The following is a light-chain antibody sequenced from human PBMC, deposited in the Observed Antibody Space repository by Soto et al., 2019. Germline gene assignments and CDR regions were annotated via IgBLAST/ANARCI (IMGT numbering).Light chain of an antibody. CDR2: AAS. V-gene: IGKV3-15*01. CDR1: QSVSTN. Sequence: EIVMTQSPVTLSVSPGDRAALSCRASQSVSTNLAWYQQKPGQPPRLLIYAASTRATGVPARFSGSGSGTEFTLTISSLQPEDFATYYCHQYDSYPYTFGQGTKLEI. J-gene: IGKJ2*01. CDR3: HQYDSYPYT.